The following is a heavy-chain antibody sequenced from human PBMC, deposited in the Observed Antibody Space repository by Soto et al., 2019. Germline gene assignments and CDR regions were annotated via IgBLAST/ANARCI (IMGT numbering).Heavy chain of an antibody. CDR2: ISWNSGSI. J-gene: IGHJ4*02. D-gene: IGHD4-17*01. CDR1: GFTFDDYA. Sequence: EVQLVESGGGLVQPGRSLRLSCAASGFTFDDYAMHWVRQAPGKGLEWVSGISWNSGSIGYADSVKGRFTISRDNAKNSLNLQMNSLRAEDTALYYCAKDDGVYGDSYFDYWGQGTLVTVSS. CDR3: AKDDGVYGDSYFDY. V-gene: IGHV3-9*01.